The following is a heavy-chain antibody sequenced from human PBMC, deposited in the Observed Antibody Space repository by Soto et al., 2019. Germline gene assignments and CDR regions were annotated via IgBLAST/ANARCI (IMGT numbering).Heavy chain of an antibody. CDR1: GFTFSNAW. D-gene: IGHD3-3*01. Sequence: KPGGSLRLSCAASGFTFSNAWMSWVRQAPGKGLEWVGRIKSKTDSGTTDYAAPVKGRFTISRDDSENTLYLQMNSLKTEDTAVYYCTTTIFVAPWGQGTLVTVSS. CDR2: IKSKTDSGTT. V-gene: IGHV3-15*01. CDR3: TTTIFVAP. J-gene: IGHJ5*02.